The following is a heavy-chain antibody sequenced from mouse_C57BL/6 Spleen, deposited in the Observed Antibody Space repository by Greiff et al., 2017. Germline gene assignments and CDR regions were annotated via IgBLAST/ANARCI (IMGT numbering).Heavy chain of an antibody. CDR2: IYPGGGYT. J-gene: IGHJ2*01. CDR3: ARNWEGYFDY. Sequence: QVQLQQSGAELVRPGTSVKMSCKASGYTFTNYWIGWAKQRPGHGLEWIGDIYPGGGYTNYNEKFKGKATLTADKSSSTAYMQFSSLTSEDSAIYYCARNWEGYFDYRGQGTTLTVSS. V-gene: IGHV1-63*01. CDR1: GYTFTNYW. D-gene: IGHD4-1*01.